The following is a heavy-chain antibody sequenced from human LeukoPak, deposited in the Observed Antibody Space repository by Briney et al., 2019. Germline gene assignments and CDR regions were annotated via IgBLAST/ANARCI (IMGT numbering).Heavy chain of an antibody. Sequence: GGSLRLSCAASGFSFSTYNMNWVRQAPGKGLEWVSSISSSSSYIYYADSVKGRFTISRDNAKNSLYLQMNSLRAEDTAVYYCARAAIAPGWRGYYYYMDVWGKGTTVTVSS. J-gene: IGHJ6*03. CDR2: ISSSSSYI. D-gene: IGHD2-2*02. CDR3: ARAAIAPGWRGYYYYMDV. V-gene: IGHV3-21*01. CDR1: GFSFSTYN.